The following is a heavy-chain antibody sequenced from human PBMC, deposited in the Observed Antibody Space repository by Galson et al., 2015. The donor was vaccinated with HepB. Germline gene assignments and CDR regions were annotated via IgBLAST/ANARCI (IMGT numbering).Heavy chain of an antibody. Sequence: SLRLSCAASGFTFSSYAMHWVRQAPGKGLEWVAVISYDGSNKYYADSVKGRFTISRDNSKNTLYLQMNSLRAEDTAAYYCARGDYGGTGGWYFDLWGRGTLVTVSS. CDR2: ISYDGSNK. J-gene: IGHJ2*01. V-gene: IGHV3-30-3*01. CDR3: ARGDYGGTGGWYFDL. D-gene: IGHD4-23*01. CDR1: GFTFSSYA.